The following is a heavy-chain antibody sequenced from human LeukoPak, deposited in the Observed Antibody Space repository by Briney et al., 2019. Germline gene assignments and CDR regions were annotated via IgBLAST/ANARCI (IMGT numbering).Heavy chain of an antibody. CDR2: INAGNGNT. CDR1: GYTFTSYA. CDR3: AIWFGESFDY. J-gene: IGHJ4*02. D-gene: IGHD3-10*01. Sequence: GASVKVSCKASGYTFTSYAMQWVRQAPGQRLEWMGWINAGNGNTKYSQKFQGRVTITRDTSATTAYLELSSLRSEDTAVYYCAIWFGESFDYWGQGTLVTVSS. V-gene: IGHV1-3*01.